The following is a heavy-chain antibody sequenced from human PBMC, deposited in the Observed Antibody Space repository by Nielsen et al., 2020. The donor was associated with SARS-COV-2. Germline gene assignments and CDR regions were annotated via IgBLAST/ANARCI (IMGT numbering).Heavy chain of an antibody. CDR2: ISWTSGSI. J-gene: IGHJ6*02. CDR1: GFTFDDYA. V-gene: IGHV3-9*01. CDR3: AKAVVVAAYYYYYGMDV. Sequence: GGSLRLSCAASGFTFDDYAMHWVRQAPGKGLEWVSGISWTSGSIGYADSVKGRFTISRDNAKNSLYLQMNSLRAEDTALYYCAKAVVVAAYYYYYGMDVWGQGTTVTVSS. D-gene: IGHD2-15*01.